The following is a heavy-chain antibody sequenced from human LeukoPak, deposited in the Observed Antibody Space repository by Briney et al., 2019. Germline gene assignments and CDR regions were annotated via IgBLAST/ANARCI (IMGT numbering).Heavy chain of an antibody. D-gene: IGHD1-26*01. CDR1: GGTFSSYA. J-gene: IGHJ3*02. V-gene: IGHV1-69*06. Sequence: SVKVSCKASGGTFSSYAISWVRQAPGQGLEWMGGIIPIFGTANYAQKFQGRVTITAYKSTSTAYMELSSLRSEDTAVYYCARELPQVGAFDIWGQGTMVTVSS. CDR3: ARELPQVGAFDI. CDR2: IIPIFGTA.